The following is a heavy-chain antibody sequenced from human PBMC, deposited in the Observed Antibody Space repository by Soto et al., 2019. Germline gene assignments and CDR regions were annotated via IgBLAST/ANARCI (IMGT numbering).Heavy chain of an antibody. D-gene: IGHD4-17*01. CDR3: ARGATVTQYDY. J-gene: IGHJ4*02. CDR2: GSYSGTT. Sequence: QVQLQESGPGLVKPSQTLSLTCTVSGVSVNSGSFYWAWIRQPPGKGLEWIGFGSYSGTTNYKPSRKRPVTISVDTSRSQISLKVTSLTAADTAVYYCARGATVTQYDYWGQGTLVTVSS. V-gene: IGHV4-61*01. CDR1: GVSVNSGSFY.